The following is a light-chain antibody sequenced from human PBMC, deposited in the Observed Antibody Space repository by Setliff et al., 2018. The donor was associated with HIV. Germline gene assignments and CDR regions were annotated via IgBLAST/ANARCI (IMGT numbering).Light chain of an antibody. V-gene: IGLV2-14*03. Sequence: QSVLTQPASVSGSPGQSVTISCAGGGNDIGRYNYVAWYQQHPGAAPKLIIYDNDDRPSGVSDRFSGSKFGSTAPLSISGLQPEDESVYFCSSYTATNTVMFGGGTKVTVL. CDR1: GNDIGRYNY. J-gene: IGLJ3*02. CDR2: DND. CDR3: SSYTATNTVM.